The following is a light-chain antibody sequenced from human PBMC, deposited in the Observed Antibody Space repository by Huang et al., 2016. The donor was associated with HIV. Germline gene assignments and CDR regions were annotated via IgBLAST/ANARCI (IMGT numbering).Light chain of an antibody. Sequence: IVMTQSPATLSVSPGERVTVSCRANRSVSSNLAWYQQRPGQATMLLSHGSSTRAPGIPARFSGSGSGTDFSLTISSLQSEDFALYYCQQYNNWLLSFGGGTRVDI. J-gene: IGKJ4*01. CDR2: GSS. CDR3: QQYNNWLLS. V-gene: IGKV3-15*01. CDR1: RSVSSN.